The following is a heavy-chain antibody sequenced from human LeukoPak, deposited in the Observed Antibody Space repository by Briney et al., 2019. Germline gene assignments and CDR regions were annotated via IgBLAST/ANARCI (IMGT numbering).Heavy chain of an antibody. V-gene: IGHV3-53*01. CDR3: ARGGTIDEYSSSSGGYFDY. Sequence: AGSLRLSCAASGFTVSSNYMSWVRQAPGQGLERVSVIYSGGSTYYADSVKGRFTISRDNSKTTLYLQMNSLRAEDTAVYYCARGGTIDEYSSSSGGYFDYWGQGTLVTVSS. J-gene: IGHJ4*02. CDR2: IYSGGST. CDR1: GFTVSSNY. D-gene: IGHD6-6*01.